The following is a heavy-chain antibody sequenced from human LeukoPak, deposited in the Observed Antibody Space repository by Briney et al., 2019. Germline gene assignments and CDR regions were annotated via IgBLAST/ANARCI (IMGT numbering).Heavy chain of an antibody. Sequence: GGSLRLSCAASGFPFSDCTMSWLRQAPGEGLQWVSAITPNSGFATYAESVKGRFIISRDNSRNTLYLQMNSLRAEDTAVYYCAKPHASGIYLPYDNWGQGTPVTVSS. V-gene: IGHV3-23*01. J-gene: IGHJ4*02. CDR2: ITPNSGFA. D-gene: IGHD3-10*01. CDR1: GFPFSDCT. CDR3: AKPHASGIYLPYDN.